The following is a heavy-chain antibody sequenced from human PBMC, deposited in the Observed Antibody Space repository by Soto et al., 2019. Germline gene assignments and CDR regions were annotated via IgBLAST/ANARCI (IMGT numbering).Heavy chain of an antibody. D-gene: IGHD2-8*01. CDR2: IIPIFGTA. CDR1: GGTFSSYA. J-gene: IGHJ6*02. CDR3: ARRIESRRFNVYYGMDD. Sequence: SVKVSCKASGGTFSSYAISWVRQAPGQGLEWMGGIIPIFGTANYAQKFQGRVTITADESTSTAYMELSSLRSEDTAVYYCARRIESRRFNVYYGMDDWGQGTPVTVSS. V-gene: IGHV1-69*13.